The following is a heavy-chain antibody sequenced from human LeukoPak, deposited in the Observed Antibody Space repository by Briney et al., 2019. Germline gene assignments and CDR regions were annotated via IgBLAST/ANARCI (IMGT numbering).Heavy chain of an antibody. J-gene: IGHJ4*01. CDR2: ISGSGSDM. V-gene: IGHV3-11*01. Sequence: PGGSLRLSCVVSGFGFSDSYMTWTRQTPGKGLEWLAYISGSGSDMYYADSVKGRFTISRDNAKNSLYLQMNSLRPDDTALYYCSTDPRLLIYWGHGTLVTVSS. CDR1: GFGFSDSY. CDR3: STDPRLLIY. D-gene: IGHD2-8*01.